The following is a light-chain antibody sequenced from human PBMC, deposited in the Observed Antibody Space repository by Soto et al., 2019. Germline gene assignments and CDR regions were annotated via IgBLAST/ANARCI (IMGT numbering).Light chain of an antibody. V-gene: IGKV3-20*01. CDR1: QTVSSS. CDR2: GAS. CDR3: QQYDSSPIT. Sequence: EILLTQSPATLSLSPEERATLSCRASQTVSSSLAWYQQKPGQAPSLLIYGASRRATGIPDRFSGSGSGTDFNLTISRLETEDFAVYYCQQYDSSPITFGQGTRLEIK. J-gene: IGKJ5*01.